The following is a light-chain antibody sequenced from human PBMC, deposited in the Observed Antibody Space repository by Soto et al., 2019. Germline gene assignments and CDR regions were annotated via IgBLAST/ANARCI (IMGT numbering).Light chain of an antibody. CDR3: QKYDRAPRT. CDR2: SAS. Sequence: DIQMTQSPSSLSASVGDSVTITCRASQGINNYLAWYQQKPGKVPVLLIYSASTLKSGVPSRFSGLGAGTDFTLTISSLQGEDFATYYCQKYDRAPRTFGQGTKVDIK. V-gene: IGKV1-27*01. J-gene: IGKJ1*01. CDR1: QGINNY.